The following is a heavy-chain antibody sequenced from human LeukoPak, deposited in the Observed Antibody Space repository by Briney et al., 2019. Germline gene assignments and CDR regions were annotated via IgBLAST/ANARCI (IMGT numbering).Heavy chain of an antibody. CDR3: ARDRLRYSGSYSCFDY. CDR2: IYSGGST. V-gene: IGHV3-66*01. Sequence: GGSLRLSCAASGFTVSSNYMSWVRQAPGKGLEWVSVIYSGGSTYYADSVKGRFTISRDNSKNTLYLQMNSLRAEDTAVYYCARDRLRYSGSYSCFDYWGQGTLVTVSS. D-gene: IGHD1-26*01. CDR1: GFTVSSNY. J-gene: IGHJ4*02.